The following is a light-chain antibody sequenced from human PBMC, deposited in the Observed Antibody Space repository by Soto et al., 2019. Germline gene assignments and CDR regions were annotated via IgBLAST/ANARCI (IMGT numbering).Light chain of an antibody. CDR1: SSDVSAYDY. J-gene: IGLJ2*01. V-gene: IGLV2-11*01. CDR2: DLN. Sequence: QSALTQPRSVSGSPGQSVTISCTGTSSDVSAYDYVSWYQHHPGRPPKLIIYDLNKRPSGVPDRFFGSKSGNTASLTISGLQAEDEAAYYCCSYADTYTFVVFGGGTKLTVL. CDR3: CSYADTYTFVV.